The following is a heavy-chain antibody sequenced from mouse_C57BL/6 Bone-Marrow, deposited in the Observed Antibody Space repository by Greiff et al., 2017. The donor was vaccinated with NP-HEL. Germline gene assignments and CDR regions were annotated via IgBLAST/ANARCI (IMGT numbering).Heavy chain of an antibody. V-gene: IGHV1-26*01. Sequence: VQLQQSGPELVKPGASVKISCKASGYTFTDYYMNWVKQSHGKSLEWIGDINPNNGGTSYNQKFKGKATLTVDKSSSTAYMELRSLTSEDSAVYYCARVTWFAYWGQGILVTVSA. D-gene: IGHD2-13*01. CDR3: ARVTWFAY. CDR2: INPNNGGT. J-gene: IGHJ3*01. CDR1: GYTFTDYY.